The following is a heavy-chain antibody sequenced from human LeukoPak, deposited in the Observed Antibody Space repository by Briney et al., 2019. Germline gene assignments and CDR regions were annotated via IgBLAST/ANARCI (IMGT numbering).Heavy chain of an antibody. J-gene: IGHJ4*02. V-gene: IGHV4-30-4*08. Sequence: LRLSCAASGFTFSDYYMSWIRQPPGKGLEWIGYIYYSGSTYYNPSLKSRVTISVDTSKNQFSLKLSSVTAADTAVYYCARDVKRGPFDYWGQGTLVTVSS. CDR3: ARDVKRGPFDY. CDR2: IYYSGST. CDR1: GFTFSDYY. D-gene: IGHD2/OR15-2a*01.